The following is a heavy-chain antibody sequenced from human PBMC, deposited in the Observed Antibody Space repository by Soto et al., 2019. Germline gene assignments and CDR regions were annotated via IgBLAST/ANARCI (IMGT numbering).Heavy chain of an antibody. CDR3: AKDRRDSSGYFRGFDY. CDR1: GFTFSSYA. Sequence: PGGSLRLSCAASGFTFSSYAMSWVRQAPGKGLEWVSTISGSGGRTYYADSVKGRFTISRDNSKNTLYLQMNSLRAEDTAVYYCAKDRRDSSGYFRGFDYWGQGTLVTVSS. J-gene: IGHJ4*02. CDR2: ISGSGGRT. D-gene: IGHD3-22*01. V-gene: IGHV3-23*01.